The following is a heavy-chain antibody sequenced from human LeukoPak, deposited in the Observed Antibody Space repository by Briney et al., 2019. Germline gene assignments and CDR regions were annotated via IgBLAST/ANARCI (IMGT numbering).Heavy chain of an antibody. V-gene: IGHV3-30*04. CDR3: ASAHERIYDILTGPDY. D-gene: IGHD3-9*01. J-gene: IGHJ4*02. CDR1: GFTFSSYA. CDR2: ISYDGSNK. Sequence: GGSLRLSCAASGFTFSSYAMHWVRQAPGKGLEWVAVISYDGSNKYYADSVKGRFTISRDNSKNTLYLQMNSLRAEDTAVYCCASAHERIYDILTGPDYWGQGTLVTVSS.